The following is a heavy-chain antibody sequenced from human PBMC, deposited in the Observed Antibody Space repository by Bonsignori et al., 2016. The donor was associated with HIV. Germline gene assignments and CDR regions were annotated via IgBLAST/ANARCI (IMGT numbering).Heavy chain of an antibody. J-gene: IGHJ4*02. V-gene: IGHV3-69-1*01. CDR3: ARDRYRWELPMTDY. D-gene: IGHD1-26*01. CDR2: ISSSSYI. Sequence: VRQAPGKGLEWVSSISSSSYIYYADSVKGRFTISRDNAKNSLYLQMNSLRAEDTAVYYCARDRYRWELPMTDYWGQGTLVTVSS.